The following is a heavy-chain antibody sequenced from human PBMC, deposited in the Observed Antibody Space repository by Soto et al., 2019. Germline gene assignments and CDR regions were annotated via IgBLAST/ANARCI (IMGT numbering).Heavy chain of an antibody. CDR1: GFTVSTNY. CDR3: ARDRVTMVRRIITPFDY. CDR2: IYSGGST. Sequence: EVQLVESGGGLVQPGGSLRLSCAASGFTVSTNYMSWVRQAPGKGLEWVSVIYSGGSTYYADSVKGRFTISRDNSKNTVYLQKNSLRAEDTAVYYCARDRVTMVRRIITPFDYWGQGTLVTVSS. J-gene: IGHJ4*02. D-gene: IGHD3-10*01. V-gene: IGHV3-66*01.